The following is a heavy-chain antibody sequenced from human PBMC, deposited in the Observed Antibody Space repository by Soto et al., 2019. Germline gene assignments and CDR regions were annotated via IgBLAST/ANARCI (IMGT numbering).Heavy chain of an antibody. D-gene: IGHD3-10*02. CDR2: IYYSGST. Sequence: SETLSLTCTVSGGSITTYYWGWFRQPPGKGPEWIGYIYYSGSTNYNPSLKSRLTISVDTSKNQFSLKLSSMTAADTAVYYCARRPYHYVSGAFDVWGQGTMVTVSS. V-gene: IGHV4-59*08. CDR1: GGSITTYY. J-gene: IGHJ3*01. CDR3: ARRPYHYVSGAFDV.